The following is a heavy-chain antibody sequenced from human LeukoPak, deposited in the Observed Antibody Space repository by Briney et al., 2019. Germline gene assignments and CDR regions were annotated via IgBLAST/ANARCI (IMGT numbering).Heavy chain of an antibody. CDR3: ARNKWGLLTGDAFDI. Sequence: PGGSLRLSCAASGCTFSSYAMHWVRQAPGKGLEWVAVISYDGSNNYYADSVKGRFTISRNNSKNPLYLQMNSLRAEDTAVYYCARNKWGLLTGDAFDIWGQGTMVTVSS. J-gene: IGHJ3*02. V-gene: IGHV3-30-3*01. CDR2: ISYDGSNN. D-gene: IGHD1-26*01. CDR1: GCTFSSYA.